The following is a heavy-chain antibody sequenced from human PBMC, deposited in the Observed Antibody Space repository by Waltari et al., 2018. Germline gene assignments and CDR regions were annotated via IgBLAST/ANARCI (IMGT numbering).Heavy chain of an antibody. Sequence: ESVRGRFTISRDNSKNTLYLQMNSLTPEDMAVYYCAKDQTWNRPHFFDCSGQGTLVTVPS. J-gene: IGHJ4*02. V-gene: IGHV3-30*02. CDR3: AKDQTWNRPHFFDC. D-gene: IGHD1-1*01.